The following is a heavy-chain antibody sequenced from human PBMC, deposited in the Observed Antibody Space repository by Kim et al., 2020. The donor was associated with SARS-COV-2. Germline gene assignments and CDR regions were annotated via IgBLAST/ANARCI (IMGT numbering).Heavy chain of an antibody. CDR2: IYYSGST. Sequence: SETLSLTCTVSGGSISSYYRSWIRQPPGKGLEWIGYIYYSGSTNYNPSLKSRVTISVDTSKNQFSLKLSSVTAADTAVYYCAREKYYDILTGHNLYGMDVWGQGTTVTVSS. J-gene: IGHJ6*02. D-gene: IGHD3-9*01. CDR3: AREKYYDILTGHNLYGMDV. V-gene: IGHV4-59*13. CDR1: GGSISSYY.